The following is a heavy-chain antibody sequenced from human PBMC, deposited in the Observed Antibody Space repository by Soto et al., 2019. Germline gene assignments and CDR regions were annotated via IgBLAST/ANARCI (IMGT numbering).Heavy chain of an antibody. Sequence: GWSLRLSCGSSGFTFIDDYMSWIRQAPGKGLEWVSYISSSGGTIYYADSVKGRFTISRDNAKNSLFLQMNSLRADDTAVYYCARASSPRDPWLDYWGQGTLVTASS. CDR3: ARASSPRDPWLDY. D-gene: IGHD5-18*01. CDR1: GFTFIDDY. CDR2: ISSSGGTI. V-gene: IGHV3-11*01. J-gene: IGHJ4*02.